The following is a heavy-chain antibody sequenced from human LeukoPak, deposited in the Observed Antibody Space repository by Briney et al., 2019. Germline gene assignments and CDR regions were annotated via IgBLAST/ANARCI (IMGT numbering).Heavy chain of an antibody. D-gene: IGHD5-12*01. CDR1: GFSFSGYY. J-gene: IGHJ4*02. V-gene: IGHV3-11*04. CDR2: ISSGGDTI. Sequence: PGGSLRLSCAASGFSFSGYYMSWFRQAPGKGLEWVSYISSGGDTIYYADSVKGRFTISRDNAKNSLYLQMNSLRAEDTAVYYCTRGGTRVTTISSLDYWGQGTLVTVSS. CDR3: TRGGTRVTTISSLDY.